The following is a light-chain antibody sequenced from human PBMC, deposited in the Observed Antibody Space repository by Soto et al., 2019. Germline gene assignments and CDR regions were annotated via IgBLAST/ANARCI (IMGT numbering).Light chain of an antibody. J-gene: IGKJ1*01. CDR1: QSVSSN. CDR2: GAS. V-gene: IGKV3-15*01. CDR3: QKYNNWPRT. Sequence: EIVMTQSPATLSVSPGESATLPCRASQSVSSNLAGYQQKPGQAPRILIYGASTRATGIPARLSGSGSGTELTLTISSLQSEDFAVYYCQKYNNWPRTCGQGTKVDIK.